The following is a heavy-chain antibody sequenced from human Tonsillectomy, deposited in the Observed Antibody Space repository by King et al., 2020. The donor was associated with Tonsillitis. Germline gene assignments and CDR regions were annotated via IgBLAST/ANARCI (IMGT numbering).Heavy chain of an antibody. CDR3: ARGSHYYYDSYGYWDQGYFDY. V-gene: IGHV1-3*01. Sequence: VQLVQSGAEVKKPGASVKVSCKASGYTFTTYAMHWVRQAPGQRLEWMGWINVANGNTKNSQKFQGRVTITRDTSASTAYMELSSLKSEDTAVYYCARGSHYYYDSYGYWDQGYFDYWGQGTLVTVSS. CDR2: INVANGNT. J-gene: IGHJ4*02. D-gene: IGHD3-22*01. CDR1: GYTFTTYA.